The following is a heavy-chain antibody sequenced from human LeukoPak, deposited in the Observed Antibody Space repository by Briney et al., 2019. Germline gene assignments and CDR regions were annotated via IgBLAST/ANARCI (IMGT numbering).Heavy chain of an antibody. CDR2: IYSGGST. V-gene: IGHV3-53*05. Sequence: PGGSLRLSCAASGFTVSSNYMSWVRQAPGKGLEWVSVIYSGGSTYYADSVKGRFTISRDNSKNTLYLQMNSLRVEDTAVYYCAKDRRYYYDSGGPDYWGQGTLVTVSS. J-gene: IGHJ4*02. CDR3: AKDRRYYYDSGGPDY. CDR1: GFTVSSNY. D-gene: IGHD3-22*01.